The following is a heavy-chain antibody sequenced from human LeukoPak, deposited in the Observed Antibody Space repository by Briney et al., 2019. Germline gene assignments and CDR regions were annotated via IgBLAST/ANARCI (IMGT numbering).Heavy chain of an antibody. V-gene: IGHV1/OR15-3*01. Sequence: ASVTVSCMASGYTFTDYFMNWLRQAPGQRLEWMGWINAGNGNTKYSQKLQGRVTITTDESTSTAYMELSSLSSEDTAVYYCARKAPGDGYNSKSGDHFDSWGQGTLVTVSS. CDR2: INAGNGNT. J-gene: IGHJ4*02. CDR1: GYTFTDYF. D-gene: IGHD5-24*01. CDR3: ARKAPGDGYNSKSGDHFDS.